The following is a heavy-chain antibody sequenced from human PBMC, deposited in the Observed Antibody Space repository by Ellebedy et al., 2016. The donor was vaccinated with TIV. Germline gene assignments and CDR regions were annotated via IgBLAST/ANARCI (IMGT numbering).Heavy chain of an antibody. Sequence: ASVKVSCXTSGYTFTSSAITWVRQAPGQGLEWMGWITTYNGNTNYAQRLQGRVTMTTDTSTSTAYMELRSLRSDDTAVYYCATPTLSTEFVGYYGMDVWGQGTTVTVSS. D-gene: IGHD3-10*01. CDR1: GYTFTSSA. CDR3: ATPTLSTEFVGYYGMDV. V-gene: IGHV1-18*01. CDR2: ITTYNGNT. J-gene: IGHJ6*02.